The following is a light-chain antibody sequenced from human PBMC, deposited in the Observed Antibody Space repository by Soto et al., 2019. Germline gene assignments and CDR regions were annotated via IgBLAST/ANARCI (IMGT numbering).Light chain of an antibody. J-gene: IGLJ3*02. CDR2: NTH. CDR3: AAWDDSLNGVV. Sequence: QSVLTQPPSASGTPGQRVTIACSGSSSNIGSTTVKWYQQLPGTAPKLLIANTHQPPSGVPDRFSGSKPGTSAPLAISGLQADDEADYYCAAWDDSLNGVVFGGGTKLTVL. V-gene: IGLV1-44*01. CDR1: SSNIGSTT.